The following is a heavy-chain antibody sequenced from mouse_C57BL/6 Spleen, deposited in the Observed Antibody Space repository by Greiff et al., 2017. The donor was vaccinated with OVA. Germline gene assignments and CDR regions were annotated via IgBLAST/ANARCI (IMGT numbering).Heavy chain of an antibody. CDR1: GYTFTDYN. D-gene: IGHD2-3*01. CDR3: ARSSDGYYVAWFAY. Sequence: VQLKESGPELVKPGASVKIPCKASGYTFTDYNMDWVKQSHGKSLEWIGDINPNTGGTIYNQKFKGKATLTVDKSSSTAYMELRSLTSEDTAVYYCARSSDGYYVAWFAYWGQGTLVTVSA. V-gene: IGHV1-18*01. CDR2: INPNTGGT. J-gene: IGHJ3*01.